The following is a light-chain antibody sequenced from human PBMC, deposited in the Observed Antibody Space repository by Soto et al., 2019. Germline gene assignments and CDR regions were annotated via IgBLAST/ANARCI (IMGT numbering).Light chain of an antibody. Sequence: TQSPATLSLARGERGTLSCRASQSVSSYLAWYQQKPGQAPRLLIYDASNRATGIPARFSGSGSGTDFTLSVCGLGPADFALYQCKQRSAWLPRTCGQGTRLEIK. J-gene: IGKJ5*01. V-gene: IGKV3-11*01. CDR1: QSVSSY. CDR3: KQRSAWLPRT. CDR2: DAS.